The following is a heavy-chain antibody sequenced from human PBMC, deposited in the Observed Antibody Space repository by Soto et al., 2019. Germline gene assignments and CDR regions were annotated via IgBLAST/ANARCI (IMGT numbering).Heavy chain of an antibody. D-gene: IGHD2-15*01. Sequence: QVQLQESGPGLVKPSGTLSLTCAVSSGSISSSNWWSWVRQPPGKGLEWIGEIYHSGSTNYNPSLKSRVTISVDKSKNQFSLRLSSVTAADTAVYYCARCSCSGGGCYSCWFDPWGQGTLVTVSS. CDR2: IYHSGST. CDR3: ARCSCSGGGCYSCWFDP. CDR1: SGSISSSNW. V-gene: IGHV4-4*02. J-gene: IGHJ5*02.